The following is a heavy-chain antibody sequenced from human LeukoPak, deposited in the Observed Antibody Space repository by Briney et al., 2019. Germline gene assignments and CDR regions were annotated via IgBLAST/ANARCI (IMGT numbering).Heavy chain of an antibody. D-gene: IGHD2/OR15-2a*01. CDR2: IIPIFGTA. Sequence: GASVKVSCKASGGTFGSYAISWVRQAPGQGLEWMGGIIPIFGTANYAQKFQGRVTITADESTSTAYMELSSLRSEDTAVYYCARDRTNLVLEGWFDPWGQGTLVTVSS. CDR3: ARDRTNLVLEGWFDP. J-gene: IGHJ5*02. V-gene: IGHV1-69*13. CDR1: GGTFGSYA.